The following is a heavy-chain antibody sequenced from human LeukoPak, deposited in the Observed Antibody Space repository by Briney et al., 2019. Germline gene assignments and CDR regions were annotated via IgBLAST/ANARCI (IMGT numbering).Heavy chain of an antibody. CDR3: AKGSSNFDS. CDR2: ISESGDST. Sequence: GGSLRLSCAASGFTFSNYGMTWVRQAPGEGLEWVSVISESGDSTYYANSVKGRFTISRDNSKHTLYLQMNGLRAEDTAVYYCAKGSSNFDSWGQGTLVTVSS. CDR1: GFTFSNYG. V-gene: IGHV3-23*01. J-gene: IGHJ4*02.